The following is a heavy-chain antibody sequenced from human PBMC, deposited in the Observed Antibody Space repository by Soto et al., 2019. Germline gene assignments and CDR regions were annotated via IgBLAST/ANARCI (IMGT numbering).Heavy chain of an antibody. V-gene: IGHV1-46*01. Sequence: ASVKVSCKASGYTFTSYYMHWVRQAPGQGLEWMGIINPSGGSTSYAQKFQGRVTMTRDTSTSTVYMELSSLRSEDTAVYYCAGGGGPIEEMATVIDYYGRDVWGQGTTVTVS. CDR1: GYTFTSYY. J-gene: IGHJ6*02. CDR2: INPSGGST. D-gene: IGHD4-4*01. CDR3: AGGGGPIEEMATVIDYYGRDV.